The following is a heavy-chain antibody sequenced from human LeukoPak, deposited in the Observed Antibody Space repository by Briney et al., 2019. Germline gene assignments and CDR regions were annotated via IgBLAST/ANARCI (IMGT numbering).Heavy chain of an antibody. J-gene: IGHJ4*02. CDR1: GGSFSGYY. D-gene: IGHD6-13*01. V-gene: IGHV4-34*01. CDR2: INHSGST. CDR3: ARAVAAAGREGYFDY. Sequence: SGTLSLTCAVYGGSFSGYYWSWIRQPPGKGLEWIGEINHSGSTNYNPSLKSRVTISVDTSKNQFSLKLSSVTAADTAVYYCARAVAAAGREGYFDYWGQGALVTVSS.